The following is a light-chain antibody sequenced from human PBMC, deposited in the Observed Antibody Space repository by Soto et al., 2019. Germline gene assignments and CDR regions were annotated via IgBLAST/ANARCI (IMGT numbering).Light chain of an antibody. V-gene: IGLV2-23*01. CDR3: CSYAAGDSAV. Sequence: QSALTQPASVSGSPGQSITISCTGTSTDVGSYNLVSWYQQHPAKAPKLMMFEGSKRPSGVSNRFSGSKSGNTASLTISGLEAEDEADYYCCSYAAGDSAVFGGGTQLTVL. CDR2: EGS. J-gene: IGLJ7*01. CDR1: STDVGSYNL.